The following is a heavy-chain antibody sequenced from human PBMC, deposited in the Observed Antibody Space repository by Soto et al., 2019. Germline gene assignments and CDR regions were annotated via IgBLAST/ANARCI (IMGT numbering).Heavy chain of an antibody. CDR2: INHSGST. J-gene: IGHJ4*02. V-gene: IGHV4-34*01. CDR1: GGSFSGYY. D-gene: IGHD3-10*01. CDR3: ARENGSGSYWGY. Sequence: QVQLQQWGAGLLKPSETLSLTCAVYGGSFSGYYWSWIRQPPGKGLEWIGEINHSGSTNYNPSLKSRVTISVDTSKNQFSLKLSSGTAADTAVYYCARENGSGSYWGYWGQGTLVTVSS.